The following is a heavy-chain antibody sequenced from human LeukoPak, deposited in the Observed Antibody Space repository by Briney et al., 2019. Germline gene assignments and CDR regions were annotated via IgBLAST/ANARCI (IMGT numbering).Heavy chain of an antibody. CDR1: GGSISSYY. CDR3: AKGAGGFSYYNWFDP. D-gene: IGHD5-18*01. Sequence: SETLSLTCTASGGSISSYYWSWIRQPPGKGLEWIGYIHYSGTTNYNPSLKSRVTISVDTSKNQFSLKLSSVTAADTAIYYCAKGAGGFSYYNWFDPWGQGTLVTVSS. CDR2: IHYSGTT. V-gene: IGHV4-59*12. J-gene: IGHJ5*02.